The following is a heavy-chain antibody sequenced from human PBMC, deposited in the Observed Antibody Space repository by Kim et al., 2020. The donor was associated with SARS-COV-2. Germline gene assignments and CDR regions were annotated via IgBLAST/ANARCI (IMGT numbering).Heavy chain of an antibody. V-gene: IGHV1-3*01. CDR3: AREGHEGGYLT. CDR2: INAGNGNT. CDR1: GYTFTDYA. Sequence: ASVKVSCKASGYTFTDYAIHWVRQAPGQRFEWMGWINAGNGNTRYSQQFQGKLTITRDTYASTAYMELNSLRSEDTAVYYCAREGHEGGYLTWGQGTMVTVSS. D-gene: IGHD3-22*01. J-gene: IGHJ3*01.